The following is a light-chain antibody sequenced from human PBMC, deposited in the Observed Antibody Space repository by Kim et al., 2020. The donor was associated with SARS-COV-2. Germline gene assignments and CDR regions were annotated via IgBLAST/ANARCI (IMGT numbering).Light chain of an antibody. CDR2: GAS. Sequence: VSPGERATLSCRASQSVSSNLAWFQQKPGQAPRLLFYGASTKATGIPARFSGSGSGTEFTLTISSLQSEDFVVYYCQQYNDWPLTFGGGTKVDIK. CDR1: QSVSSN. J-gene: IGKJ4*01. V-gene: IGKV3-15*01. CDR3: QQYNDWPLT.